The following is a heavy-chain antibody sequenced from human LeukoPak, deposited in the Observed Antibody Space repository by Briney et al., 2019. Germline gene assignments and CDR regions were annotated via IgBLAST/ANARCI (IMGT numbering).Heavy chain of an antibody. J-gene: IGHJ4*02. Sequence: ASVKVSCKVSGYTLTELSMHWVRQAPGKGLEWMGGFDPEDGETIYAQKFQGRVTMTEDTSTDTAYTELSSLRSEDTAVYYCATTPTSGNLAYNYYGSGSYYNVFGYWGQGTLVTVSS. CDR1: GYTLTELS. CDR3: ATTPTSGNLAYNYYGSGSYYNVFGY. V-gene: IGHV1-24*01. D-gene: IGHD3-10*01. CDR2: FDPEDGET.